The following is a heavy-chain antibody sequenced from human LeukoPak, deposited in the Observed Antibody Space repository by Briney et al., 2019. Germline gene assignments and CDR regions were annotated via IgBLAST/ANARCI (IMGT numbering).Heavy chain of an antibody. J-gene: IGHJ4*02. D-gene: IGHD5-18*01. V-gene: IGHV3-7*01. CDR2: IKQDGSEK. CDR1: GFTFSSYW. CDR3: ARVQVQLWLNFDY. Sequence: GGSLRLSCAASGFTFSSYWMSWVRQAPGKGLEWVANIKQDGSEKYYVDSVKGRFTIFRDNAKNSLYLQMNSLRAEDTAMYYCARVQVQLWLNFDYWGQGTLVTVSS.